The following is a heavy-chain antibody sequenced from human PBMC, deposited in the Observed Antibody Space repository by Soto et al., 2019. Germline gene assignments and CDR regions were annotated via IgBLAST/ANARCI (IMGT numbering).Heavy chain of an antibody. CDR3: ARTGYGDYDFGY. D-gene: IGHD4-17*01. Sequence: LSLTCTVSGVSISSGGYYLSWIRQHPGKGLEWIGYIYYSGSTYYNPSLKSRVTISVDMSKNQFSLKLSSVTAADTAIYYCARTGYGDYDFGYWGQGALVTVSS. CDR1: GVSISSGGYY. J-gene: IGHJ4*02. CDR2: IYYSGST. V-gene: IGHV4-31*03.